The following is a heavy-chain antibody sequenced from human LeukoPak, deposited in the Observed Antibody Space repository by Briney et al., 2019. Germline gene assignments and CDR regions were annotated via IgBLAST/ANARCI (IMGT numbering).Heavy chain of an antibody. J-gene: IGHJ4*02. CDR3: ARAPRYDSSGYYYGPYVDY. D-gene: IGHD3-22*01. CDR1: GGSISSGGYY. CDR2: IYYSGST. Sequence: PSETLSLTCTVSGGSISSGGYYWSWIRQHPGKGLEWIGYIYYSGSTYYNPSLKSRVTISVDTSKNQFSLKLSSVTAADTAVYYCARAPRYDSSGYYYGPYVDYWGQGTLVTVSS. V-gene: IGHV4-31*03.